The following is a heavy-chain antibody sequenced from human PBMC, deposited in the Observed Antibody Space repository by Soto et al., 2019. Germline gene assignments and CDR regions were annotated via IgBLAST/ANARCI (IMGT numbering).Heavy chain of an antibody. V-gene: IGHV4-4*02. CDR2: IYHGGST. CDR3: ARVRGSGWYYFDY. J-gene: IGHJ4*02. Sequence: SETLSLTCAVSGGSVTSSNWWSWVRQPPGKGLEWIGEIYHGGSTNYNPSLKSRVTISVDKSKNQFSLKPSSVTAADTAIYYCARVRGSGWYYFDYWGQGTLVTVSS. CDR1: GGSVTSSNW. D-gene: IGHD6-19*01.